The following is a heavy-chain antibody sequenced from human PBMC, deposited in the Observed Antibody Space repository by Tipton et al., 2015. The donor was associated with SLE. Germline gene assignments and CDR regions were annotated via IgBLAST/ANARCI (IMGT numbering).Heavy chain of an antibody. Sequence: TLSLTCTVSGGSISSSSYYWGWIRQPPGKGLEWIGSIYYSGSTYYNPYLKSRVTISVDTSKNQFSLKLSSVTAADTAVYYCASGLSSIGPFDYWGQGTLVTVSS. CDR2: IYYSGST. D-gene: IGHD6-6*01. CDR3: ASGLSSIGPFDY. J-gene: IGHJ4*02. CDR1: GGSISSSSYY. V-gene: IGHV4-39*07.